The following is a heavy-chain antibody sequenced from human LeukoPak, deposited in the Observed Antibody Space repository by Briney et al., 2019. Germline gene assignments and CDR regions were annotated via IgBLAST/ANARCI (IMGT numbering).Heavy chain of an antibody. CDR1: GYSFTEYY. Sequence: GASVKVSCKASGYSFTEYYMYWVRQAPGQGLEWMGIINPSLGSTSYAQEFQGRVFMTRDMSTSTVYMELSSLTSEDTAVYYCARGPYSSSWYEDYWGQGTLVTVSS. CDR3: ARGPYSSSWYEDY. J-gene: IGHJ4*02. V-gene: IGHV1-46*01. D-gene: IGHD6-13*01. CDR2: INPSLGST.